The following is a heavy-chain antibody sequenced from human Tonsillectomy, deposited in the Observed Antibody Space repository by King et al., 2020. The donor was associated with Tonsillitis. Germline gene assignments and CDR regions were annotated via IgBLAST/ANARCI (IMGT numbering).Heavy chain of an antibody. CDR1: GFTFSDYY. J-gene: IGHJ3*02. CDR3: GREYWGAFDI. V-gene: IGHV3-11*06. D-gene: IGHD2-8*02. CDR2: INPSGTKT. Sequence: VQLVESGGGLVKPGGSLRVSCAASGFTFSDYYMSWIRQAPGKGLEWISVINPSGTKTNYLDSVRGRFTISRDNAKNSMFLQMNSLRAEDTGVYYCGREYWGAFDIWGQGTVVTVSS.